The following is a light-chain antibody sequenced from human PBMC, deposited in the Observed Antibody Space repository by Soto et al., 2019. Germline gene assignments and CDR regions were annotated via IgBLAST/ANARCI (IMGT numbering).Light chain of an antibody. J-gene: IGKJ4*01. CDR3: QPYNNWPLT. Sequence: GECDTLSCSAQPGIGFTLAWYQHKPCQPPILLIYDTSTRATGVPARFSGSRSGPEFTLTIYSLQSEEFAIYYCQPYNNWPLTFGGGTKVDIK. V-gene: IGKV3-15*01. CDR2: DTS. CDR1: PGIGFT.